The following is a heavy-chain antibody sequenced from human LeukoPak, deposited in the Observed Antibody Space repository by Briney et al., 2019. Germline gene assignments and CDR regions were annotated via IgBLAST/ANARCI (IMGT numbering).Heavy chain of an antibody. CDR1: GFTFSSYE. J-gene: IGHJ6*04. D-gene: IGHD3-10*02. V-gene: IGHV3-48*03. CDR2: ISSSGSTI. Sequence: GGSLRLSCAASGFTFSSYEMNWVRQAPGKGLEWVSYISSSGSTIYYADSVKGRFAISRGNAKNSLYLQMNSLRAEDTAVYYCAELGITMIGGVWGKGTTVTISS. CDR3: AELGITMIGGV.